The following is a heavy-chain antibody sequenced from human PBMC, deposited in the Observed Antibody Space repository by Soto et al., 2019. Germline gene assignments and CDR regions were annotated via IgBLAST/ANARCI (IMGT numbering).Heavy chain of an antibody. CDR3: ATRPYRDAGGGLHC. CDR2: IHHTGRT. V-gene: IGHV4-4*02. CDR1: GGSINSNRW. J-gene: IGHJ4*02. D-gene: IGHD2-8*02. Sequence: QVHLQESGPGLVKPSGTLSLTCVVSGGSINSNRWWTWVRQPPGKGLEWVGEIHHTGRTSYNPSLKTRVTISLDKSNNQVSLNLTSVTAADTAVYSCATRPYRDAGGGLHCWGQGTLVTVSS.